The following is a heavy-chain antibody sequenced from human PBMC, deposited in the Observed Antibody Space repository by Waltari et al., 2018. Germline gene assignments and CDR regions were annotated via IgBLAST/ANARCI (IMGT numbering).Heavy chain of an antibody. CDR3: ARYSSSWYKDWFDP. V-gene: IGHV4-34*01. D-gene: IGHD6-13*01. CDR1: GGSFSGYY. CDR2: INHSGST. Sequence: QVQLQQWGAGLLKPSETLSLTCAVYGGSFSGYYWSWNRKPPGKGLEWIGEINHSGSTNYNPSLKSRVTISVDTSKNQFSLKLSSVTAADTAVYYCARYSSSWYKDWFDPWGQGTLVTVSS. J-gene: IGHJ5*02.